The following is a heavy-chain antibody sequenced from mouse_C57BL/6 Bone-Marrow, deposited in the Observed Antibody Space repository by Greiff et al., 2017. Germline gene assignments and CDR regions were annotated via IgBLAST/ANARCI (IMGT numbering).Heavy chain of an antibody. D-gene: IGHD6-1*01. V-gene: IGHV1-80*01. CDR1: GYAFSSYW. CDR3: ARAREAGYAMDY. Sequence: VQLQQSGAELVKPGASVKISCKASGYAFSSYWMNWVKQRPGKGLEWIGQIYPGDGDTNYNGKFKGKATLTADKSSSTDYMQLSSLTSEDSAVYLYARAREAGYAMDYWGKGTSVTVSS. CDR2: IYPGDGDT. J-gene: IGHJ4*01.